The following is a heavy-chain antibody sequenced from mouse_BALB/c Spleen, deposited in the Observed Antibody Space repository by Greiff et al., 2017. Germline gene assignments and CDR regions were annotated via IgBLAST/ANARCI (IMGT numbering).Heavy chain of an antibody. D-gene: IGHD1-1*01. CDR1: GYAFSSYW. CDR2: IYPGDGDT. Sequence: VKLVESGAELVRPGSSVKISCKASGYAFSSYWMNWVKQRPGQGLEWIGQIYPGDGDTNYNGKFKGKATLTADKSSSTAYMQLSSLTSEDSAVYFCARLYYGSSYFDYWGQGTTLTVSS. J-gene: IGHJ2*01. CDR3: ARLYYGSSYFDY. V-gene: IGHV1-80*01.